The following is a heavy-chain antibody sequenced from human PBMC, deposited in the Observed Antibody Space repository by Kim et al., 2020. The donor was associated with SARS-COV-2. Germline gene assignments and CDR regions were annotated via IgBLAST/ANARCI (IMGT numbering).Heavy chain of an antibody. Sequence: SETLSLTCTVSGGSISSSSYYWGWIRQPPGKGLEWIGSIYYSGSTYYNPSLKSRVTISVDTSKNQFSLKLSSVTAADTAVYYCASSYDSSGPGYFDYWGQGTLVTVSS. CDR2: IYYSGST. V-gene: IGHV4-39*01. CDR1: GGSISSSSYY. CDR3: ASSYDSSGPGYFDY. J-gene: IGHJ4*02. D-gene: IGHD3-22*01.